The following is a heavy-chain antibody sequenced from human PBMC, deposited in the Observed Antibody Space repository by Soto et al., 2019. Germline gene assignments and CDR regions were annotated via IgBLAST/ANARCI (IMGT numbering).Heavy chain of an antibody. V-gene: IGHV3-11*06. CDR2: ISSSSSYT. D-gene: IGHD2-8*01. CDR1: GFTFSDYY. Sequence: GGSLRLSCAASGFTFSDYYMSWIRQAPGKGLEWVSYISSSSSYTNYADSVKGRFTISRDNAKNSLYLQMNSLRAEDTAVYYCARTPDGTNGVCSAGFDYWGQGTLVTVSS. CDR3: ARTPDGTNGVCSAGFDY. J-gene: IGHJ4*02.